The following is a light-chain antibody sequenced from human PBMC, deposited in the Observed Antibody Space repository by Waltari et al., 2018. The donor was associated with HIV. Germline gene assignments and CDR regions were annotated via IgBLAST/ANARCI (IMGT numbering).Light chain of an antibody. Sequence: QSALTQPPSASGSPGQSVTISCTGTPSDVGAYNYVSWYQQHPGKAPKLMIYEVNKRPSGVPDRFSGSKSGNTASLTVSGLQTEDEADYYCSAYAGSTYVFGTGTTITVL. CDR2: EVN. J-gene: IGLJ1*01. CDR3: SAYAGSTYV. CDR1: PSDVGAYNY. V-gene: IGLV2-8*01.